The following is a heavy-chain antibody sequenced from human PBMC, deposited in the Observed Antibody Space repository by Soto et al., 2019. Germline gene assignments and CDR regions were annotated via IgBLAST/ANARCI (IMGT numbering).Heavy chain of an antibody. Sequence: SVKVSCKASGGTFSSYAISWVRQAPGQGLEWMGGIIPIFGTANYAQKFQGRVTITADESTSTAYMELSSLRPEDTAVYYCARNRFAGVATITGYYYYYYGMDVWGQGTTVTVSS. J-gene: IGHJ6*02. V-gene: IGHV1-69*13. CDR1: GGTFSSYA. CDR3: ARNRFAGVATITGYYYYYYGMDV. CDR2: IIPIFGTA. D-gene: IGHD5-12*01.